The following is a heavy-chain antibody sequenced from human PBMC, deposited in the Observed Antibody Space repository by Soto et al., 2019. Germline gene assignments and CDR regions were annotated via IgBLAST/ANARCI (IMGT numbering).Heavy chain of an antibody. CDR1: GYTFTSYG. Sequence: ASVKVSCKASGYTFTSYGIGWVRQAPGQGLEWMGWISAYKGNTNYGQKLQGRVTMTTDTSTSTAYMELRSLRSYDTAVYYCARRDFWSGQPGMDVWGQETKVTVYS. CDR2: ISAYKGNT. V-gene: IGHV1-18*01. CDR3: ARRDFWSGQPGMDV. J-gene: IGHJ6*02. D-gene: IGHD3-3*01.